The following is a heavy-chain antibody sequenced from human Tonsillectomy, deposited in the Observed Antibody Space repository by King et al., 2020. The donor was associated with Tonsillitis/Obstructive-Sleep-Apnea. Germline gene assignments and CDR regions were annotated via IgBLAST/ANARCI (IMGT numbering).Heavy chain of an antibody. J-gene: IGHJ5*01. V-gene: IGHV1-69*04. D-gene: IGHD3-10*01. CDR3: AREGTGRGSWGDNWFDS. Sequence: QLVQSGAEVKKTGSSVKVSCKASGGTFSSYAISWVRQAPGLGLEWMGRVIPTLGLGKYAQKFQGRVTISADKSTTTAYMELSSLRSEDTAVYYCAREGTGRGSWGDNWFDSWGQGTLVTVSS. CDR2: VIPTLGLG. CDR1: GGTFSSYA.